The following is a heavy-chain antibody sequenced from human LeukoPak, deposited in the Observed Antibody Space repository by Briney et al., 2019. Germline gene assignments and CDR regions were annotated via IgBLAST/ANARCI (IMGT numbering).Heavy chain of an antibody. J-gene: IGHJ4*02. Sequence: GASVKVSCKTSGYTFTNYAMHWVRQAPGQTMEWLAWINPANGYTRYSQHFQDRATVSSDTSADTAYMELSSLRSEDKAVYYCAIRDGHTDHWGQGTLITVSS. CDR2: INPANGYT. V-gene: IGHV1-3*03. D-gene: IGHD5-24*01. CDR1: GYTFTNYA. CDR3: AIRDGHTDH.